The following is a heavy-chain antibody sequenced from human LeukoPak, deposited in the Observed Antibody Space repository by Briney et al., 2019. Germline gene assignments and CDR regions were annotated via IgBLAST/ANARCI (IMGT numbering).Heavy chain of an antibody. CDR1: GYTFTSYD. Sequence: ASVKVSCKASGYTFTSYDINWVRQATGQGLEWMGIINPSGGSTSYAQKFQGRVTMTRDTSTSTVYMELSSLRSEDTAVYYCAISGSYHGDYWGQGTLVTVSS. CDR2: INPSGGST. CDR3: AISGSYHGDY. J-gene: IGHJ4*02. D-gene: IGHD1-26*01. V-gene: IGHV1-46*01.